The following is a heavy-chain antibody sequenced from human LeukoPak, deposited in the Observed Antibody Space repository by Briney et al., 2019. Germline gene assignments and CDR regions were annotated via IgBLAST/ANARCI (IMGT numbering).Heavy chain of an antibody. D-gene: IGHD2-21*01. CDR3: VQGGQYTRAYSDAFGL. J-gene: IGHJ3*01. V-gene: IGHV3-30*03. Sequence: GGSLRLSCAASGITFSHHGMDWVRQAPGKGLEWVAGIQYDGSIKFYLDSVKGRFTISRDNSKDTLDLQMNSLRFEDTAVYFCVQGGQYTRAYSDAFGLSGQGTMVTVSS. CDR1: GITFSHHG. CDR2: IQYDGSIK.